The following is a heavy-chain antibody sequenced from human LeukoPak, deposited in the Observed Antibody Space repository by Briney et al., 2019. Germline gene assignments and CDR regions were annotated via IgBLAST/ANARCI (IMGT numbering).Heavy chain of an antibody. J-gene: IGHJ3*02. CDR2: IYPGDSDT. V-gene: IGHV5-51*01. CDR3: ASLYDSSGYYYEGDALDI. D-gene: IGHD3-22*01. Sequence: GESLKISCKGSGYSFTSYWIGWVRQMPGKGLEWMGIIYPGDSDTRYSPSFQGQVTISADKSISTAYLQWSSLKASDTAMYYCASLYDSSGYYYEGDALDIWGQGTMVTVSS. CDR1: GYSFTSYW.